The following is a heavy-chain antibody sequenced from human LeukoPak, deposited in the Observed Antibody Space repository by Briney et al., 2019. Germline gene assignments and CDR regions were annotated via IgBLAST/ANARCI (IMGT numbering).Heavy chain of an antibody. CDR1: GGSISSYY. Sequence: SETLSLTCTVSGGSISSYYWSWIRQPPGKGLEWIGYIYYSGSTNYNPSLKSRVTISVDTSKNQFSLKLSSVTAADTAVYYCARVPRIAVAGTEGYYYYYGMDVWGQGTTVTVS. D-gene: IGHD6-19*01. V-gene: IGHV4-59*08. CDR2: IYYSGST. CDR3: ARVPRIAVAGTEGYYYYYGMDV. J-gene: IGHJ6*02.